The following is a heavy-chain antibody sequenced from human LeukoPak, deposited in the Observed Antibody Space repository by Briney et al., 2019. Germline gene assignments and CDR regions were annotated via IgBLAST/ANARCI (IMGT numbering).Heavy chain of an antibody. CDR2: IYHSGST. CDR1: GGSISSSNW. Sequence: SETLSLTCAVSGGSISSSNWWSWVRQPPGKGLEWIGEIYHSGSTNYNPSLKSRVTISVDKSKNQFSLKLSSVTAADTAVYYCARRDGYNFIYFDYWGQGTLVTVSS. J-gene: IGHJ4*02. V-gene: IGHV4-4*02. CDR3: ARRDGYNFIYFDY. D-gene: IGHD5-24*01.